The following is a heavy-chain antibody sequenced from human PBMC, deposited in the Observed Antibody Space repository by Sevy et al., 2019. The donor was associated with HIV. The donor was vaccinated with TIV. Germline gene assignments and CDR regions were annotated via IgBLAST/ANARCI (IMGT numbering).Heavy chain of an antibody. V-gene: IGHV4-59*01. CDR3: ARAPPVRSGDDSLNWFDP. CDR2: IYYTGST. D-gene: IGHD5-12*01. CDR1: GGSISAYY. J-gene: IGHJ5*02. Sequence: SETLSLTCTVFGGSISAYYWSWIRQSPGKGLEYIGYIYYTGSTYYNPSLKSRVTISIDTSKNQVSLRLTSVTAADTAMYYGARAPPVRSGDDSLNWFDPWGQGTLVTVSS.